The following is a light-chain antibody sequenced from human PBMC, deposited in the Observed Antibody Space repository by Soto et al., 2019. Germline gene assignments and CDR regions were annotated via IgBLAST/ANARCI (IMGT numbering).Light chain of an antibody. CDR2: RAS. CDR1: QTIYSN. J-gene: IGKJ1*01. V-gene: IGKV3-15*01. Sequence: IQMTQSPATLSVSPGERATLSCRASQTIYSNVAWYQQRPGQAPRLLICRASARATGIPARFSGSGSGTEFTLTIGSLQSEDSAVYYCQQYQNLWTFGQGTKVDIK. CDR3: QQYQNLWT.